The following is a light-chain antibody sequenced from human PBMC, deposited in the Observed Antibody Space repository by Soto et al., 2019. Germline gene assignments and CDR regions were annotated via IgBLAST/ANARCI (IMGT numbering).Light chain of an antibody. CDR1: QSVSRN. J-gene: IGKJ1*01. CDR3: QQYNNWPRT. Sequence: EIVMTQSPATLSVSPGERATLSCRASQSVSRNLAWYQQKPGQAPRLLIYGASTRATGIPARFSGSGSGTEFTLTISSLQSEDFAVYHCQQYNNWPRTFGQGTKVEIE. V-gene: IGKV3-15*01. CDR2: GAS.